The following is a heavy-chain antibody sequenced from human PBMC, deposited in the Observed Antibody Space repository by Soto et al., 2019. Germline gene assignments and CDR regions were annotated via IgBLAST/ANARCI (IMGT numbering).Heavy chain of an antibody. D-gene: IGHD3-10*01. CDR1: GLTFSNYA. J-gene: IGHJ5*02. CDR3: AKGYYYGSGSRNWFDH. V-gene: IGHV3-23*01. Sequence: EVQVLESGGGLVQPGGSLRLSCAASGLTFSNYAMSWVRQAPGEGLEWVSVISGSGGSTNYADSVKGRFTISRDNSKNTLYLQMNSLRAEDTAVYFCAKGYYYGSGSRNWFDHWGQGTLVTVSS. CDR2: ISGSGGST.